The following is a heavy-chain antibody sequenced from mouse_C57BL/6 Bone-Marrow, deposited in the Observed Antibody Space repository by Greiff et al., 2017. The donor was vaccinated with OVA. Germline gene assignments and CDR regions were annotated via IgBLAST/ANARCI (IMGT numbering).Heavy chain of an antibody. Sequence: EVQLVESGGGLVKPGGSLKLSCAASGFTFSDYGMHWVRQAPEKGLEWVAYISSGSSTIYYADKVKGRFTISRDNAKNTLFLQMTSLRSEDTAMYYCARQGLRRDYAMDYWGKGTTVTVSS. CDR3: ARQGLRRDYAMDY. CDR1: GFTFSDYG. V-gene: IGHV5-17*01. D-gene: IGHD2-2*01. CDR2: ISSGSSTI. J-gene: IGHJ4*01.